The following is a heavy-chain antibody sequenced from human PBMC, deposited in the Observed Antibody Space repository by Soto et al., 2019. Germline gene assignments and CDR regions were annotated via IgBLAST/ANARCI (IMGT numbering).Heavy chain of an antibody. Sequence: ASVKVSCKASGYTFTSYAMHWLRQAPGQRLEWMGWINAGNGNTKYSQKFQGRVTITRDTSASTAYMELSSLRSEDTAVYCCARGNRGSGWYWHIGYWRQGTLATVSS. CDR1: GYTFTSYA. V-gene: IGHV1-3*01. CDR3: ARGNRGSGWYWHIGY. CDR2: INAGNGNT. D-gene: IGHD6-19*01. J-gene: IGHJ4*02.